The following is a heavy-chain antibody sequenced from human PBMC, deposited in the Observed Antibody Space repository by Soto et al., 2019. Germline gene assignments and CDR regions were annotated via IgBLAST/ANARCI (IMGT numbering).Heavy chain of an antibody. Sequence: SETLSLSCTVSGGSISSYYWSWIRQPPGKGLEWIGYIYYSGSTNYNPSLKSRVTISVDTSKNQFSLKLSSVTAADTAVYYCARQLYGDYPTILAYWGQETLVPVSS. D-gene: IGHD4-17*01. CDR2: IYYSGST. J-gene: IGHJ4*02. CDR3: ARQLYGDYPTILAY. CDR1: GGSISSYY. V-gene: IGHV4-59*08.